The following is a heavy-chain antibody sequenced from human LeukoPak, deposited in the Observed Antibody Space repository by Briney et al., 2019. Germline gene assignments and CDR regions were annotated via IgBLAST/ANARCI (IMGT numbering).Heavy chain of an antibody. J-gene: IGHJ4*02. CDR1: GLTFNKFA. V-gene: IGHV3-23*01. Sequence: PGGSLRLSCAASGLTFNKFAMSWVRQAPGKGLEWVSGISAGADYTYYADSVKGRFTISRDNSKNTLYLQMNSLRAEDTAVYYCTTRDSSSWYFAGYWGQGTLVTVSS. D-gene: IGHD6-13*01. CDR3: TTRDSSSWYFAGY. CDR2: ISAGADYT.